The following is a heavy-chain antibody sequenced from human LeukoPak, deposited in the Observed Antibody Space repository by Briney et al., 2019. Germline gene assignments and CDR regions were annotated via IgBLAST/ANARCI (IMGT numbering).Heavy chain of an antibody. Sequence: SVKVSCKASGGTFSSYAISWVRQAPGQGLEWMGRIIPILGIANYAQKFQGRVTITADESTSTAYMELSSLRSEDTAVYYCARVPLQVGAFDIWGQGTMVTVSS. CDR3: ARVPLQVGAFDI. CDR1: GGTFSSYA. CDR2: IIPILGIA. J-gene: IGHJ3*02. D-gene: IGHD4-11*01. V-gene: IGHV1-69*04.